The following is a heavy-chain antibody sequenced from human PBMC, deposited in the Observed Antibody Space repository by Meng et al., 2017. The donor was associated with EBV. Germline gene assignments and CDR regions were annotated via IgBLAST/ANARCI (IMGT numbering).Heavy chain of an antibody. J-gene: IGHJ4*02. V-gene: IGHV6-1*01. Sequence: VQRPQYGPRRVRPSQALSIPWAISGDSVASNSAAWNWIRQSPSRGLEWLGRTYYRSKWYNDYAVSVKSRIPINPDTSKNQFSLQLISVTPEDTAVYYCARDRSGWYSGRGPFDYWGQGTLVTVSS. CDR1: GDSVASNSAA. D-gene: IGHD6-19*01. CDR3: ARDRSGWYSGRGPFDY. CDR2: TYYRSKWYN.